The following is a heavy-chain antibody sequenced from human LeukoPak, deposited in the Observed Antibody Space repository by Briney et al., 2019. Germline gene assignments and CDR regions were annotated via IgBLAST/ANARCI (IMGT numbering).Heavy chain of an antibody. CDR1: GGSISSSSYY. J-gene: IGHJ4*02. CDR3: ARDLGYSNYRRGVGDY. CDR2: IYDSAST. V-gene: IGHV4-39*07. Sequence: SETLSLTCTVSGGSISSSSYYWGWIRQPPGKGLEWIGSIYDSASTYYNPSLKSRVTISVDTSKNQFSLKLSSVTAADTAVYYCARDLGYSNYRRGVGDYWGQGTRVTVSS. D-gene: IGHD4-11*01.